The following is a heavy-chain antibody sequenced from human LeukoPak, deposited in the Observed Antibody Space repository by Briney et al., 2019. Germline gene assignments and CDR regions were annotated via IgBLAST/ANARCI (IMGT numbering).Heavy chain of an antibody. V-gene: IGHV3-30*02. CDR3: ANAGIAVAGTIVV. D-gene: IGHD6-19*01. J-gene: IGHJ4*02. CDR2: IRYEGSNK. Sequence: GGSLRLSCSASGFTFRSYGMHLVRQAPGKGPEGVAFIRYEGSNKYYADSVKGRFSISSENSKNTLYLQMNSLSAEATAVYYCANAGIAVAGTIVVWGQGTLVTVSS. CDR1: GFTFRSYG.